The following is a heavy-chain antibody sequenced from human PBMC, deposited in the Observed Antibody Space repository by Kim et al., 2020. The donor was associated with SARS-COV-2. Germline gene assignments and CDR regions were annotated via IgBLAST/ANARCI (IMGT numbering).Heavy chain of an antibody. CDR3: ARASAVGGPQYYYYYYGMDV. CDR2: IYYSGST. Sequence: SETLSLTCTVSGGSISSYYWSWIRQPPGKGLEWIGYIYYSGSTNYNPSLKSRVTISVDTSKNQFSLKLSSVTAADTAVYYCARASAVGGPQYYYYYYGMDVWGQGTTVTVSS. J-gene: IGHJ6*02. V-gene: IGHV4-59*08. CDR1: GGSISSYY. D-gene: IGHD6-19*01.